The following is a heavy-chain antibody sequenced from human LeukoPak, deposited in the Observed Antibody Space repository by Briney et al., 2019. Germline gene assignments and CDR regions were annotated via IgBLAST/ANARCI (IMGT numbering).Heavy chain of an antibody. D-gene: IGHD2-2*01. CDR2: IYPGDSDT. V-gene: IGHV5-51*01. J-gene: IGHJ4*02. Sequence: GESLKISCKGSGYSFTSYWIGWGRQMPGKGLEWVGIIYPGDSDTRYSPSFQGQVTISADKSISTAYLQWSSLKASDTAMYYCATLGDYCSSTSCYSGFDYWGQGTLVTVSS. CDR1: GYSFTSYW. CDR3: ATLGDYCSSTSCYSGFDY.